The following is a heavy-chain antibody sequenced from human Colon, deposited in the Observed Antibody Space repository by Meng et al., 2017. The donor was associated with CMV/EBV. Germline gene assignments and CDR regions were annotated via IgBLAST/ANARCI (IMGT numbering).Heavy chain of an antibody. D-gene: IGHD5-18*01. CDR1: GISVGSTY. V-gene: IGHV3-53*01. CDR2: IYSGGST. Sequence: GGSLRLSCAVSGISVGSTYMTWVRQAPGKGLEWVSIIYSGGSTTYADSVKGRFTISRDTSKNTVYLQMSSLSAEDTGVYYCVRDTAGAGMDIWGQGTTVTVSS. J-gene: IGHJ6*02. CDR3: VRDTAGAGMDI.